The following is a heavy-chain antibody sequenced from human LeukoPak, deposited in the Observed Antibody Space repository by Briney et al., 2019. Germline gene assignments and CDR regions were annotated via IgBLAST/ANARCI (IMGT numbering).Heavy chain of an antibody. J-gene: IGHJ4*02. CDR1: VGTFTSYA. CDR3: ARNPYDILTGYGYYFDY. V-gene: IGHV1-69*05. D-gene: IGHD3-9*01. Sequence: SVKVSCKASVGTFTSYAISWVRQAPVQGVEWMGRIIPIFGTANYAQKFQGRVTITTDESTSTAYMELSSLRSEDTAVYYCARNPYDILTGYGYYFDYWRQGTLVTVSS. CDR2: IIPIFGTA.